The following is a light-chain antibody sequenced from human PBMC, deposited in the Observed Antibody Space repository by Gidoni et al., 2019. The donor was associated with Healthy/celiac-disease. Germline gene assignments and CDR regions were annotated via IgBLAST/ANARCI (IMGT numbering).Light chain of an antibody. V-gene: IGLV2-14*03. CDR3: SSYTSSSFLC. J-gene: IGLJ1*01. CDR1: SSDVGGYNY. CDR2: DVS. Sequence: QSALTQPASVSGSPAQPITISCTGTSSDVGGYNYVSWYQQHPGKAPKLMIYDVSNRPSGVSNRFSGSKSGNTASLTISGLQAEDEADYYCSSYTSSSFLCFGTGTKVTVL.